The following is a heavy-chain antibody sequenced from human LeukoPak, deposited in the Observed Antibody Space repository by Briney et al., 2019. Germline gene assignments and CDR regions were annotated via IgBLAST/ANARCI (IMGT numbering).Heavy chain of an antibody. V-gene: IGHV1-3*01. CDR2: INAGNGNT. Sequence: GASVKVSCKASGYTFTSYAMHWVRQAPGQRLEWMGWINAGNGNTKYSQKFQGRVTITRDTSASTAYMELSSLRSEDTAVYYCARGLHEGAAAPLGDYWGQGTLVTVSS. J-gene: IGHJ4*02. D-gene: IGHD6-13*01. CDR1: GYTFTSYA. CDR3: ARGLHEGAAAPLGDY.